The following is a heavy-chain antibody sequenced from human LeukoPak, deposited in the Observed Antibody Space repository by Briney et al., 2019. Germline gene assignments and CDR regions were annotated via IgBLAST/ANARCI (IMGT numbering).Heavy chain of an antibody. CDR2: ISASGDNT. CDR1: GFTFHTYA. D-gene: IGHD3-10*02. J-gene: IGHJ4*02. Sequence: GGSLRLSCAASGFTFHTYAMTWVRQAPGKGLEWVSSISASGDNTYYADSVKGRFTISRDNAKNTLYLQMNSLRAEDTAVYYCARDRYYVPDYWGQGTLVTVSS. V-gene: IGHV3-23*01. CDR3: ARDRYYVPDY.